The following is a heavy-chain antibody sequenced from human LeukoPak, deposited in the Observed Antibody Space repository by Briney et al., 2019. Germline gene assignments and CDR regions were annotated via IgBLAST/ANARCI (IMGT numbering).Heavy chain of an antibody. CDR2: ISSSNTYI. CDR1: GFTVSSNY. D-gene: IGHD2-2*01. J-gene: IGHJ4*02. CDR3: ASALGYCSSTSCYSGPFDY. Sequence: GGSLRLSCAASGFTVSSNYMSWVRQAPGKGLEWVSSISSSNTYIYYADSVKGRFTISRDNAKNSLYLQMNSLRAEDTAVYYCASALGYCSSTSCYSGPFDYWGQGTLVTVSS. V-gene: IGHV3-21*01.